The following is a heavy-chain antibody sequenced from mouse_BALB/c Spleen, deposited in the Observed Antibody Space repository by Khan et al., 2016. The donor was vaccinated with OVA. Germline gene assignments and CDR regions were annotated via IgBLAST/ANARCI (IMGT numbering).Heavy chain of an antibody. J-gene: IGHJ4*01. CDR1: GYTFTTAG. CDR2: INTHSGVP. CDR3: ARGGAAYYRNDGGAMEY. D-gene: IGHD2-14*01. V-gene: IGHV9-4*02. Sequence: QVQLKQSGPELKKPGETVRISCKASGYTFTTAGIQWVQQMPGKGLKWIGWINTHSGVPKYAEDFKGRFAFSLEISVNTAYLQITNLKNEDTATDFCARGGAAYYRNDGGAMEYWGQGTSVTVSS.